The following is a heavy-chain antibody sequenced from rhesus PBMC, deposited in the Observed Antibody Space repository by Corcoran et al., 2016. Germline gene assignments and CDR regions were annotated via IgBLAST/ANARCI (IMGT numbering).Heavy chain of an antibody. CDR3: ARLGHSSWSFSYFDY. Sequence: QVQLQESGPGLVKPSETLSLTCAVSGGAIRSNYWSWIRQPPGKGLEWFGDSYGSGSSTNYNPYLKSRVTLSVDTSKNQFSLKLSSVTAADTAVYYCARLGHSSWSFSYFDYWGQGLRVSVSS. J-gene: IGHJ3*01. CDR1: GGAIRSNY. CDR2: SYGSGSST. V-gene: IGHV4S11*01. D-gene: IGHD6-13*01.